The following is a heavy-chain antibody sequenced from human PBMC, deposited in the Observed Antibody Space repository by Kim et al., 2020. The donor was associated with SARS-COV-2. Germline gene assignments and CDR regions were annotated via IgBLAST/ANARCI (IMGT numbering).Heavy chain of an antibody. CDR1: GGSFSGYY. CDR3: ARGGGRIVVPAAIVRCWF. D-gene: IGHD2-2*01. V-gene: IGHV4-34*01. CDR2: INHSGST. J-gene: IGHJ5*01. Sequence: SETLSLTCAVYGGSFSGYYWSWIRQPPGKGLEWIGEINHSGSTNYNPSLKSRVTISVDTSKNQFSLKLSSVTAADTAVYYCARGGGRIVVPAAIVRCWF.